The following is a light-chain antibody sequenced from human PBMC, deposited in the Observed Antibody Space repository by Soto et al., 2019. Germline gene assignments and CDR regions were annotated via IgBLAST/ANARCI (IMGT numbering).Light chain of an antibody. Sequence: QSVLTQPRSVSGSPGQSVTISCTGTSSDVGGYNYVSWYQQYPGKAPTVMIYDVNKRPSGVPDRFSGSKSGNTASLTISGLQAEDEADYFCCSYAGSFVVFGGGTKLTVL. CDR2: DVN. V-gene: IGLV2-11*01. CDR1: SSDVGGYNY. J-gene: IGLJ2*01. CDR3: CSYAGSFVV.